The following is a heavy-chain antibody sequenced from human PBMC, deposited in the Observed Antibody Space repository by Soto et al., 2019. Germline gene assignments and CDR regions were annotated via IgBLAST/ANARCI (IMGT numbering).Heavy chain of an antibody. CDR2: IYYSGST. CDR1: GGSISSGGYY. D-gene: IGHD3-10*01. V-gene: IGHV4-31*03. J-gene: IGHJ6*02. Sequence: QVQLQESGPGLVKPSQTLSLTCTVSGGSISSGGYYWSWIRQHPGKGLEWIGYIYYSGSTYYNPSLKSRVTISVDTSKNQFSLKLSSVTAADTAVYYCARDTYYYGSGSYYDSGYYGMDVWGQGTTVTVSS. CDR3: ARDTYYYGSGSYYDSGYYGMDV.